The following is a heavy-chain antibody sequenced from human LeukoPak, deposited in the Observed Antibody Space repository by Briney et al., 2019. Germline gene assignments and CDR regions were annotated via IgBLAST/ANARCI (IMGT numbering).Heavy chain of an antibody. CDR1: GYSISSGYY. CDR3: ARAQYYYDSSGMNWFDP. V-gene: IGHV4-38-2*02. J-gene: IGHJ5*02. Sequence: SETLSLTCTVSGYSISSGYYWGWIRQPPGKGLEWIGSIYHSGSTYYNPSLKSRVTTSVDTSKNQFSLKLSSVTAADTAVYYCARAQYYYDSSGMNWFDPWGQGTLVTVSS. D-gene: IGHD3-22*01. CDR2: IYHSGST.